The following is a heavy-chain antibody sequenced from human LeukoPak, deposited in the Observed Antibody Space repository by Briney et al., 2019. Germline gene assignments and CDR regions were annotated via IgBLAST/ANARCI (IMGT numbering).Heavy chain of an antibody. CDR1: GDSVSSYY. CDR3: ARVYCSGGSCYGNWFDP. D-gene: IGHD2-15*01. CDR2: IYYSGST. J-gene: IGHJ5*02. Sequence: SETLSLTCIVSGDSVSSYYWSWIRQPPGKGLEWIGYIYYSGSTNYNPSLKSRVTISVDTSKNQFSLKLSSVTAADTAVYYCARVYCSGGSCYGNWFDPWGQGTLVTVSS. V-gene: IGHV4-59*02.